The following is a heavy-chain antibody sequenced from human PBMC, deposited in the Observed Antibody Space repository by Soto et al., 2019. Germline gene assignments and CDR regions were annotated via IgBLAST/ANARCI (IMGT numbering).Heavy chain of an antibody. V-gene: IGHV4-34*01. CDR3: ARSNWFDP. Sequence: NPSETLSLTCAVYGGSLSGYYWSWIRQSPGKGLEWIGEINHGGRTNYNPSLKSRVTISVDTSKNQFSLKLSSMTAADTAVYYCARSNWFDPWGRGTLVTVSS. J-gene: IGHJ5*02. CDR1: GGSLSGYY. CDR2: INHGGRT.